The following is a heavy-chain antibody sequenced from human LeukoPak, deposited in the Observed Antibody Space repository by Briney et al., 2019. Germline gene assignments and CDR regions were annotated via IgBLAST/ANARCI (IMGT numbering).Heavy chain of an antibody. CDR2: INHSGRT. Sequence: SETLSLTCAVYGGSFSGYYWSWIRQPPGKGLEWIGEINHSGRTNYNPSLKSRVTISVDTSKNQFSLKLSSVTAADTAVYYCARGLTRWFDPWGQGTLVTVSS. J-gene: IGHJ5*02. V-gene: IGHV4-34*01. CDR3: ARGLTRWFDP. D-gene: IGHD3-9*01. CDR1: GGSFSGYY.